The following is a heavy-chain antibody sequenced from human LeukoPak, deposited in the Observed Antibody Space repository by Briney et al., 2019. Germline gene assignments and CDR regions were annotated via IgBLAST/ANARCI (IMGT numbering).Heavy chain of an antibody. CDR2: INSSGSTI. CDR3: ARDRSSYGREGFDY. V-gene: IGHV3-48*03. CDR1: GFTFSSYE. D-gene: IGHD5-18*01. J-gene: IGHJ4*02. Sequence: GGSLRLSCAASGFTFSSYEMNWVRQAPGKGLEWVSYINSSGSTIYYADSVKGRFTISRDNAKNSLYLQMNSLRAEDTAVYYCARDRSSYGREGFDYWGQGTLVTASS.